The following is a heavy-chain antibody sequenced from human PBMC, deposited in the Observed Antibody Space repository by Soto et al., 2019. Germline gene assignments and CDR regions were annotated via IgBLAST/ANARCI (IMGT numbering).Heavy chain of an antibody. V-gene: IGHV3-33*01. CDR1: GFTFSSYG. CDR3: ARGMAGNDAFDI. D-gene: IGHD6-19*01. J-gene: IGHJ3*02. Sequence: GGSLRLCCAASGFTFSSYGMHWVRQAPGKGLEWVAVIWYDGSNKYYADSVKGRFTISRDNSKNTLYLQMNSLRAEDTAVYYCARGMAGNDAFDIWGQGTMVTVSS. CDR2: IWYDGSNK.